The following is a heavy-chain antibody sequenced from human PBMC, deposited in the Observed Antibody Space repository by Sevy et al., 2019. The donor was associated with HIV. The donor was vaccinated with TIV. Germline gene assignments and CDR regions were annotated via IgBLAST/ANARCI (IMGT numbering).Heavy chain of an antibody. V-gene: IGHV3-15*01. CDR1: GFTFNNAW. CDR2: IKSEIDGGTT. Sequence: GGSLRLSCAGSGFTFNNAWMSWVRQAPGKGLEWVGRIKSEIDGGTTDYAAPVKGRFTISRDDSKNTLFLQMNSLKTEDTAVYYCTRGIWFGEFSAYYFDSWCQGTLVTVSS. CDR3: TRGIWFGEFSAYYFDS. D-gene: IGHD3-10*01. J-gene: IGHJ4*02.